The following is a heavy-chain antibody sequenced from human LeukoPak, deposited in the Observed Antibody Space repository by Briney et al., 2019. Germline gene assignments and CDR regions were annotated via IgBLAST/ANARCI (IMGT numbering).Heavy chain of an antibody. Sequence: SVKVSCKASGGTFSSYAISWVRQAPGQGLEWMGGIIPIFGTANYAQKFQGRVTITADKSTSTAYMELSSLRSEDTAVYYCARSAVTNNWFDPWGQGTLVTVSS. CDR1: GGTFSSYA. CDR2: IIPIFGTA. J-gene: IGHJ5*02. D-gene: IGHD4-17*01. CDR3: ARSAVTNNWFDP. V-gene: IGHV1-69*06.